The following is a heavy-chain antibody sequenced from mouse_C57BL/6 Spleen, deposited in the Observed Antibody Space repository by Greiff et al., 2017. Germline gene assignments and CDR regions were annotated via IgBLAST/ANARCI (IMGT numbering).Heavy chain of an antibody. CDR3: TFYYYGSKWYFDV. Sequence: VQLQQSGAELVRPGASVKLSCTASGFNIKDYYMHWVKQRPEQGLEWIGRIDPEDGDTAYAPKFQGKATMTADTSSNTAYLQLSSLTSEDTAVYYCTFYYYGSKWYFDVWGTGTTVTVSS. V-gene: IGHV14-1*01. CDR2: IDPEDGDT. CDR1: GFNIKDYY. J-gene: IGHJ1*03. D-gene: IGHD1-1*01.